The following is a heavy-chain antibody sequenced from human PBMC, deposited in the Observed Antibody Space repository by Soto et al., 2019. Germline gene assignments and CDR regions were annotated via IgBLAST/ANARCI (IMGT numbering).Heavy chain of an antibody. CDR3: ATTPFTGGSSGSYHY. V-gene: IGHV4-4*02. D-gene: IGHD3-22*01. J-gene: IGHJ4*02. CDR1: GGSISSSNW. Sequence: PSETLSLTCAVSGGSISSSNWWSWVRQPPGKGLEWIGEIYHSGSTNYNPSLKSRVTISVDKSKNQFSLKLSSVTAADTAVYYSATTPFTGGSSGSYHYWGQGTLVTVSS. CDR2: IYHSGST.